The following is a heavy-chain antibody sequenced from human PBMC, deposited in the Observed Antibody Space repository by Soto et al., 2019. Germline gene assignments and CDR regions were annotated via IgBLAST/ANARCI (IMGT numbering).Heavy chain of an antibody. D-gene: IGHD2-21*01. CDR1: GYTFTSYG. V-gene: IGHV1-3*01. CDR2: INAGSGNT. Sequence: ASVKVSCKASGYTFTSYGMHWVRQAPGQRFEWMGWINAGSGNTKYSQKFQGRVTISRDTSASTVYMELRSLRSEDAAVYYCAREETYCGADCYSIFDYWGQGTLVTVSS. J-gene: IGHJ4*02. CDR3: AREETYCGADCYSIFDY.